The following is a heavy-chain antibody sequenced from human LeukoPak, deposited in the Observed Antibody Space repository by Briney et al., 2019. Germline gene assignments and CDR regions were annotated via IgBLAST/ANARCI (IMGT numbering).Heavy chain of an antibody. Sequence: SQTLSLTCTVSGGSISSGDYYWSWIRQPPGKGLEWIGYIYYSGSTYYNPSLKSRVTISVDTSKNQFSLKLSSVTAADTAVCYCARTLRRGYYFDYWGQGTLVTVSS. D-gene: IGHD3-10*01. CDR2: IYYSGST. J-gene: IGHJ4*02. CDR3: ARTLRRGYYFDY. V-gene: IGHV4-30-4*01. CDR1: GGSISSGDYY.